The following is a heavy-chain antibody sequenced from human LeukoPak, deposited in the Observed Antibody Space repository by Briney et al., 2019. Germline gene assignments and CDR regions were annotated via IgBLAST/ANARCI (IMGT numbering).Heavy chain of an antibody. D-gene: IGHD2-2*01. CDR3: ARDKYAYRDAFDI. V-gene: IGHV4-59*01. CDR1: GGSISSYY. Sequence: PSETLSLTCTVSGGSISSYYWSWIRQPPGKGLEWIGYIYYSGSTNYNPSLKSPVTISVDTSKNQFSLKLSSVTAADTAVYYCARDKYAYRDAFDIWGQGTMVTVSS. CDR2: IYYSGST. J-gene: IGHJ3*02.